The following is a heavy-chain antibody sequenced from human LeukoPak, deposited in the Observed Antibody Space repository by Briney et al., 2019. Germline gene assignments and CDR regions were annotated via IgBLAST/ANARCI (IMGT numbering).Heavy chain of an antibody. Sequence: SETLSLTCTVSGGSISSGSYYWSWIRQPAGKGLEWIGRIYTSGSTNYNPSLKSPVTISVDTSKNQFSLKLSSVTAADTAVYYCARDLYGDYVDYWGQGTLVTVSS. V-gene: IGHV4-61*02. CDR1: GGSISSGSYY. D-gene: IGHD4-17*01. J-gene: IGHJ4*02. CDR3: ARDLYGDYVDY. CDR2: IYTSGST.